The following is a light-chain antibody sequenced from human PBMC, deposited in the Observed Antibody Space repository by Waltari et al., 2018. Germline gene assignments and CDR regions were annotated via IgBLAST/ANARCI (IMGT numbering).Light chain of an antibody. V-gene: IGKV3-20*01. CDR3: QHYVRLPAT. CDR2: GAS. CDR1: QSVSRT. Sequence: IVLTHYPGSPSLSPGERATLSCRASQSVSRTLAWYQQKPGQAPRLLIYGASTRAPGIPERFSGGWSGRDFSLTINRLEAEDFAVYYCQHYVRLPATFGQGTKVEIK. J-gene: IGKJ1*01.